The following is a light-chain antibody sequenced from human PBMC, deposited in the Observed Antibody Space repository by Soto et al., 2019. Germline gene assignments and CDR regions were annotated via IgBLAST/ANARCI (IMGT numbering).Light chain of an antibody. CDR3: QRYDNVPLT. CDR1: QDISNY. J-gene: IGKJ4*01. V-gene: IGKV1-33*01. CDR2: DAI. Sequence: DIQMNQSPSSLSASVGDRVTITCQASQDISNYLNWYQQKPGKAPKLLIYDAINLETGVPSRFSGSGSGTDLTVTISSLQPEDIATYYCQRYDNVPLTFGGGTRVEIK.